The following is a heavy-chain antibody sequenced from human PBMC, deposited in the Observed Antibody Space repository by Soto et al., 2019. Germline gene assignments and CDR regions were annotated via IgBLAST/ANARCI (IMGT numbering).Heavy chain of an antibody. CDR2: IKQDGSEK. Sequence: GGSLRLSCAASGFTFSSYWMSWVRQAPGKGLEWVANIKQDGSEKYYVDSVKGRFTISRDNAKNSLYLQMNSLRAEDTAVYYCARGIDDFWSGYSDGYYFDYWGQGTLVTVSS. V-gene: IGHV3-7*04. CDR3: ARGIDDFWSGYSDGYYFDY. CDR1: GFTFSSYW. D-gene: IGHD3-3*01. J-gene: IGHJ4*02.